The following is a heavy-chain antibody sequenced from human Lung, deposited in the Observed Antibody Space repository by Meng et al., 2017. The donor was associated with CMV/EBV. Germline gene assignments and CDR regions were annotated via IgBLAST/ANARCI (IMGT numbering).Heavy chain of an antibody. CDR1: CGTSSSSNW. D-gene: IGHD6-19*01. CDR2: IYHSGST. CDR3: ASFPPPGKQWLVTDY. Sequence: QLQLQDSVPGPVNTSGTLPLTACGSCGTSSSSNWRSWVRQPPGKGLEWIGEIYHSGSTNYNPSLKSRVTISVDKSKNQFSLKLSSVTAADTAVYYCASFPPPGKQWLVTDYWGQGTLVTVSS. V-gene: IGHV4-4*02. J-gene: IGHJ4*02.